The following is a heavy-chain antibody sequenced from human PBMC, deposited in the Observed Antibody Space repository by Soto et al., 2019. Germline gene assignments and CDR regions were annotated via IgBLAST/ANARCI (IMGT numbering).Heavy chain of an antibody. D-gene: IGHD6-13*01. Sequence: XEFLSRSGGAPGITFSSYDRNWVRQSPGKGLEWISYISSSAGSIYYADSVKGRFTISRDNAKNSLYLQMNSLRAEDTAIYYCARDRSRSWSDNWFDPWGLGTLVTAPQ. J-gene: IGHJ5*02. CDR3: ARDRSRSWSDNWFDP. CDR1: GITFSSYD. V-gene: IGHV3-48*03. CDR2: ISSSAGSI.